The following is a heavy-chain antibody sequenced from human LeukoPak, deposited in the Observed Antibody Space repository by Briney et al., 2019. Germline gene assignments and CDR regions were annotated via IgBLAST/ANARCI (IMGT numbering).Heavy chain of an antibody. D-gene: IGHD1-26*01. CDR1: GFTFSSYA. V-gene: IGHV3-23*01. CDR2: ISGSGGST. CDR3: ARMSGSHIDY. Sequence: GGSLRLSCAASGFTFSSYAMSWVRQAPGKGLEWVSAISGSGGSTYYADSVKGRFTISRDNSKNTLDLQMGSLRAEDTAVYYCARMSGSHIDYWGQGTLVTVSS. J-gene: IGHJ4*02.